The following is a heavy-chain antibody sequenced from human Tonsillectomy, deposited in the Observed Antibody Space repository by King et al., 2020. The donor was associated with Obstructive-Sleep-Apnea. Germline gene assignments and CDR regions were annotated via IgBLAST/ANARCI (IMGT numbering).Heavy chain of an antibody. V-gene: IGHV4-59*08. CDR1: GGSISSNY. J-gene: IGHJ4*02. Sequence: VQLQESGPGLVKPSETLSLTCTVSGGSISSNYWSWIRQPPGKGLEVIGYIYHSGSTNYNPSLKSRVTISVDTSKNQFSLKLSSVTAADTAVYYCARRESSGWYYFDYWGQGTLVTVSS. D-gene: IGHD6-19*01. CDR3: ARRESSGWYYFDY. CDR2: IYHSGST.